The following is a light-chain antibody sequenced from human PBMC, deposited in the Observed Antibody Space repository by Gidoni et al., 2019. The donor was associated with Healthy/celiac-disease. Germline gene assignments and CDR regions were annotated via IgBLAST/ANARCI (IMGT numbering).Light chain of an antibody. J-gene: IGLJ2*01. CDR1: SSDVGGYNY. CDR3: SSYTSSSTLDVV. CDR2: DVS. Sequence: QYALTQPASVSGSPGQAITISCTGTSSDVGGYNYVSWYQQHPGKAPKLMIYDVSNRPSGVSPRFSGSKSGNTASLTISGLQAEDEAVYYCSSYTSSSTLDVVFGGGTTLPVL. V-gene: IGLV2-14*01.